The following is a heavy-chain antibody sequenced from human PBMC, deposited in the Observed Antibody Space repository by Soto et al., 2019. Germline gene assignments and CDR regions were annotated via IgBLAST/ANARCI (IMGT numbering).Heavy chain of an antibody. J-gene: IGHJ6*02. Sequence: GASVKVSCKASGYTFTSYDINWVRQATGQGLEWMGWMNPNSGNTGYAQKFQGRVTMTRNTSISTAYMELSSLRSEDTALYYCATVRRSDSGSYRNGMDVWGQGTTVTRLL. V-gene: IGHV1-8*01. CDR3: ATVRRSDSGSYRNGMDV. CDR1: GYTFTSYD. D-gene: IGHD1-26*01. CDR2: MNPNSGNT.